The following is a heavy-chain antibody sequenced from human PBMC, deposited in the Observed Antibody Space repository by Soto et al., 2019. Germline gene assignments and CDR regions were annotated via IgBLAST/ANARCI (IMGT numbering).Heavy chain of an antibody. D-gene: IGHD1-26*01. CDR1: GFSVSTNY. CDR3: GRGYSGSQGQLAVDY. CDR2: IYSGGIT. J-gene: IGHJ4*02. Sequence: PGGSLRLSCAASGFSVSTNYMTWVRQAPGKGLEWVSVIYSGGITYYADSVKGRFTISRDNSKNTLNLQMNNLTDEDTAVYYCGRGYSGSQGQLAVDYWGQGTRVTAPQ. V-gene: IGHV3-53*01.